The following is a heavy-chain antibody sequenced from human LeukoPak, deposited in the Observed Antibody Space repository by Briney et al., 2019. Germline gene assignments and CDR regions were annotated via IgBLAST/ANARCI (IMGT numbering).Heavy chain of an antibody. D-gene: IGHD4-17*01. J-gene: IGHJ5*02. V-gene: IGHV5-51*01. CDR1: GYSFTTYW. CDR3: ARTMTAVTKWFDP. CDR2: IYPGDSDT. Sequence: GESLKIFCKGSGYSFTTYWIGWVRQMPGKGLAWMGIIYPGDSDTRYSPSFQGQVTISADRSISTAYLQWNSLKASDTAMYYCARTMTAVTKWFDPWGQGTLVSVSS.